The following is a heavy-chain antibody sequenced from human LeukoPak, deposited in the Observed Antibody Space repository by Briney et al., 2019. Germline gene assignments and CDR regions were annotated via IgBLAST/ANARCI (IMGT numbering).Heavy chain of an antibody. CDR3: ARSAEHCNNGVCFTDYYMDV. CDR1: GYTLSGSY. V-gene: IGHV1-2*06. Sequence: ASVKVSCKASGYTLSGSYIHWVRQAPGQGLEWLGRINPNSGDTNYAQNFHGRVTMTRDTSITTTYMELNSLTSDDTAVYFCARSAEHCNNGVCFTDYYMDVWGKGTTVTVSS. J-gene: IGHJ6*03. CDR2: INPNSGDT. D-gene: IGHD2-8*01.